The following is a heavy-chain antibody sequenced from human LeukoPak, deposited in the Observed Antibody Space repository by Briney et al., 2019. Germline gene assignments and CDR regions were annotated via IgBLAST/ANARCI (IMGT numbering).Heavy chain of an antibody. CDR3: ARSGWYVWPYYYYYYMDV. Sequence: GASVKVSCKASGGTFSSYAISWVRQAPGQGLEWMGGIIPIFGTANYAQKFQGRVTITADESTSTAYMELSSLRSEDTAVYYCARSGWYVWPYYYYYYMDVWGKGTTVTISS. V-gene: IGHV1-69*13. CDR1: GGTFSSYA. D-gene: IGHD6-19*01. CDR2: IIPIFGTA. J-gene: IGHJ6*03.